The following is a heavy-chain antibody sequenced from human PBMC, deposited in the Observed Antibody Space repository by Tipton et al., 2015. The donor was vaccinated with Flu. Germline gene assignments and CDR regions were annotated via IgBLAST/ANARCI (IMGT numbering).Heavy chain of an antibody. V-gene: IGHV4-31*03. CDR2: IYHSGST. Sequence: TLSLTCTVSGGSISTGGYYWIWIRQHPGKGLEWIGNIYHSGSTFYNPSLKSRVTISVDTSKNQFSLKLSSVTAADTAVYYCARGDGYNFDYWGQGTLVTVSS. J-gene: IGHJ4*02. CDR1: GGSISTGGYY. D-gene: IGHD5-24*01. CDR3: ARGDGYNFDY.